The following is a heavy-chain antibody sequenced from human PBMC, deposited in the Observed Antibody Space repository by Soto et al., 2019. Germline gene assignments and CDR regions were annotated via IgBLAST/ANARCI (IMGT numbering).Heavy chain of an antibody. J-gene: IGHJ4*02. CDR2: ISSSGSTI. Sequence: PGGSLRLSCAASGVNVSSSDMAWVRQAPGKGLEWVSYISSSGSTIYYADSVKGRFTISRDNAKNSLYLQMNSLRAEDTAVYYCARGPYDYVWGSDPPHFDYWGQGTLVTVSS. CDR1: GVNVSSSD. CDR3: ARGPYDYVWGSDPPHFDY. V-gene: IGHV3-11*01. D-gene: IGHD3-16*02.